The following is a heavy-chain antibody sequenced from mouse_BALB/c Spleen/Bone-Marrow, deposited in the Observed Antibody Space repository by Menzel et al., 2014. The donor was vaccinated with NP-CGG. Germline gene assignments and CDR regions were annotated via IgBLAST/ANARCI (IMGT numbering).Heavy chain of an antibody. CDR3: ASRGGSPWFAY. V-gene: IGHV1S137*01. CDR1: GYTFTDYA. CDR2: ISTYYGDA. Sequence: QVQLQQSGAELVRPGVSVKISCKGSGYTFTDYAMHWVKQSHAKSLEWIGVISTYYGDASYNRKFKGKATMTVDKSSSTAYMELARLTSEDSAIYYCASRGGSPWFAYWGQGTLVTVSA. J-gene: IGHJ3*01.